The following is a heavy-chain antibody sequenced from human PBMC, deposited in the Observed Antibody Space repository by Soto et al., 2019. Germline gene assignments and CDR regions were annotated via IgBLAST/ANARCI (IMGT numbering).Heavy chain of an antibody. CDR2: ISSSSSYI. Sequence: GGSLRLSCAASGFTFSSYSMNWVRQAPGKGLEWVSSISSSSSYIYYADSVKGRFTISRDNAKNSLYLQMNSLRAEDTAVYYCARDLAYCGGDCYSRGIYWGQGTLVTVSS. J-gene: IGHJ4*02. CDR1: GFTFSSYS. D-gene: IGHD2-21*02. V-gene: IGHV3-21*01. CDR3: ARDLAYCGGDCYSRGIY.